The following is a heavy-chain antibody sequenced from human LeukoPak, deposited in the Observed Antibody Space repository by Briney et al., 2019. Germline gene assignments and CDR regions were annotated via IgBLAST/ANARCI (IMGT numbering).Heavy chain of an antibody. Sequence: GASVKVSCKASGGTFSSYAISWVRQAPGQRLEWMGWINAGNGNTKYSQKFQGRVTITRDTSASTAYMELSSLRSEDTAVYYCAIPLVGALDYWGQGTLVTVSS. D-gene: IGHD1-26*01. V-gene: IGHV1-3*01. CDR2: INAGNGNT. CDR1: GGTFSSYA. J-gene: IGHJ4*02. CDR3: AIPLVGALDY.